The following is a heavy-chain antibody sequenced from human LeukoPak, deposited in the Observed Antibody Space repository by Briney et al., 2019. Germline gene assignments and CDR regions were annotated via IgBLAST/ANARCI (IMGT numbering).Heavy chain of an antibody. Sequence: PGRSLRLSCAASGFTFSSYAMQWVRKAPGKGLEWVAVISFDGSDTSYAASLKGRFIISRDNSKKTLYLQMNSLRAEDTAVYYCVRGGGITYRSWYYFDYWGQGTLVTVSS. CDR3: VRGGGITYRSWYYFDY. D-gene: IGHD6-13*01. CDR1: GFTFSSYA. J-gene: IGHJ4*02. V-gene: IGHV3-30*04. CDR2: ISFDGSDT.